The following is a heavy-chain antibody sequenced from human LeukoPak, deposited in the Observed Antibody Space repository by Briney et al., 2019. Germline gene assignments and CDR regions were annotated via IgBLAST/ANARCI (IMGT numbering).Heavy chain of an antibody. V-gene: IGHV3-48*03. J-gene: IGHJ6*02. D-gene: IGHD6-19*01. CDR1: GFTFSSYE. Sequence: GGSLRLSCAASGFTFSSYEMNWVRQAPGKGLEWVSYISSSGSTIYYADSVKGRFTISRDNAKNSLYLQVNSPRAEDTAVYYCARRYSSGWSYYYYYGMDVWGQGTTVTVSS. CDR3: ARRYSSGWSYYYYYGMDV. CDR2: ISSSGSTI.